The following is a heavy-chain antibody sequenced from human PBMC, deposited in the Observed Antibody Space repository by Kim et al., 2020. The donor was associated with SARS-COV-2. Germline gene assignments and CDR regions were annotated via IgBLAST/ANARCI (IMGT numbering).Heavy chain of an antibody. V-gene: IGHV3-48*02. J-gene: IGHJ5*02. CDR1: GFPFSSYN. CDR2: ITSRGDII. CDR3: ASFYFWSSYNTFEL. D-gene: IGHD3-3*01. Sequence: GGSLRLSCVVSGFPFSSYNMIWVRQAPGKGLEWVSYITSRGDIIYYVDSVKGRFTVSSDDDRSALFLQMNSLRDEGTAVYHWASFYFWSSYNTFELWGQASLLSV.